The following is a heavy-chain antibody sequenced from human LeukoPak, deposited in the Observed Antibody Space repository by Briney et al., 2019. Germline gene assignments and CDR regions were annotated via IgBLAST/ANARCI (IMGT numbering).Heavy chain of an antibody. Sequence: KTGGSLRLSCAASGFTFSSYSMNWVRQAPGKGLEWVSSISSSSSYIYYADSVKGRFTISRDNAKNSLYLQMNNLRAEDTAVYYCARETSGYRFYYFDYWGQGTLVTVSS. CDR1: GFTFSSYS. V-gene: IGHV3-21*01. CDR3: ARETSGYRFYYFDY. CDR2: ISSSSSYI. J-gene: IGHJ4*02. D-gene: IGHD3-22*01.